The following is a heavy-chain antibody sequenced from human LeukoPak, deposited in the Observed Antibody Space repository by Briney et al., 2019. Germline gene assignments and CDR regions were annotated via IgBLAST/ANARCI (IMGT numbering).Heavy chain of an antibody. J-gene: IGHJ3*01. Sequence: SETLSLTCTVSGGSISSSSYYWGWIRQPPGKGLEWIESIYYSGSTYYNPSLKSRVTISVDTSKNQFSLKLSSVTAADTAVYFCASDRLLWFGELLNVFGVWGQGTVVTVSS. D-gene: IGHD3-10*01. CDR3: ASDRLLWFGELLNVFGV. V-gene: IGHV4-39*01. CDR1: GGSISSSSYY. CDR2: IYYSGST.